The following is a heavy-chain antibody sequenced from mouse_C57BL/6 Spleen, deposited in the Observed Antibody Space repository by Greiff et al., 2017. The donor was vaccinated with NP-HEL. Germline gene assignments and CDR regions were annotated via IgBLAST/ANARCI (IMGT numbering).Heavy chain of an antibody. Sequence: EVHLVESGGGLVQPGGSLKLSCAASGFTFSDYYMYWVRQTPEKRLEWVAYISNGGGSTYYPDTVKGRFTISRDNAKNTLYLQMSRLKSEDTAMYYCARREELFYYAMDYWGQGTSVTVSS. CDR2: ISNGGGST. CDR1: GFTFSDYY. V-gene: IGHV5-12*01. J-gene: IGHJ4*01. CDR3: ARREELFYYAMDY.